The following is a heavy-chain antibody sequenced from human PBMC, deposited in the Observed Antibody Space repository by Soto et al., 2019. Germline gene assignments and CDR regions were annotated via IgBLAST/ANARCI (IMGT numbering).Heavy chain of an antibody. CDR3: ARDCPLYDVLTGYFQTPVGFDY. V-gene: IGHV6-1*01. D-gene: IGHD3-9*01. CDR1: GDSVSSNSAA. CDR2: TYYRSKWYK. Sequence: PSQTLSLTCVISGDSVSSNSAAWNWIRQSPSRGLEWLGRTYYRSKWYKDFAGSVKSRITINPDTSKNQVSLQLNSVTPEDTAVYYCARDCPLYDVLTGYFQTPVGFDYWGQGSLVTVSS. J-gene: IGHJ4*02.